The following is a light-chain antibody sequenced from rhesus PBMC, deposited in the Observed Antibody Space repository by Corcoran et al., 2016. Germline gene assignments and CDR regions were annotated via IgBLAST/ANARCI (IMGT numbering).Light chain of an antibody. CDR1: QGISSY. CDR2: DAS. V-gene: IGKV1-38*01. J-gene: IGKJ1*01. CDR3: RRGNSYPWT. Sequence: DIQLTQSPSFLSASVGDRVTITCRASQGISSYLAWYQQKSGKAPKLLIYDASNLQRGVPSRFSGSGSGTEFTFTISSLQTEVVSTYLCRRGNSYPWTFGQGTKVEIK.